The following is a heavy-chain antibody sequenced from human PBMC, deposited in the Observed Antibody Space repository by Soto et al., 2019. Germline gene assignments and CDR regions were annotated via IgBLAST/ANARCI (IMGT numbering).Heavy chain of an antibody. CDR2: ISAYNGNT. J-gene: IGHJ5*02. CDR3: ARDRISGWSDDGGFDP. V-gene: IGHV1-18*01. CDR1: GYTFTSYG. Sequence: ASVKVSCEASGYTFTSYGMSWVRQAPGQGLEWMGWISAYNGNTNYAQKLQGRVTMTTDTSTSTAYMELRSLRSDDTAVYYCARDRISGWSDDGGFDPWGQGTLVTVSS. D-gene: IGHD6-19*01.